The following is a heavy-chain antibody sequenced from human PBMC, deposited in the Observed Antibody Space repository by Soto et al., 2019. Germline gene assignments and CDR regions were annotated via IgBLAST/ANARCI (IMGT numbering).Heavy chain of an antibody. CDR3: ARSSGGNFGIIIEGSNWFDP. D-gene: IGHD3-3*01. Sequence: SVKVSCKASGGTFSSYAISWVRQAPGQGLECMGGIIPIFGTANYAQKFQGRVTITADESRSTVYMELRSLRSDDTAIYYCARSSGGNFGIIIEGSNWFDPWGQGTLVTVSS. V-gene: IGHV1-69*13. J-gene: IGHJ5*02. CDR1: GGTFSSYA. CDR2: IIPIFGTA.